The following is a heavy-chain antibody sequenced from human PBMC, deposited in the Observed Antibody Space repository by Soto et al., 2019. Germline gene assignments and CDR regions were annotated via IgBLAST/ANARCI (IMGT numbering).Heavy chain of an antibody. Sequence: GESLKISCKTSGYTFIHYWDGWVRQLPGKGLECMGLIYPSDSDATYGPSFQGQVTLSVDKSTDTAYLQWSSLRPSDTAMYYCARFRVAATSHYFDTWSQGNLVTVAS. J-gene: IGHJ4*02. CDR1: GYTFIHYW. D-gene: IGHD1-26*01. V-gene: IGHV5-51*01. CDR2: IYPSDSDA. CDR3: ARFRVAATSHYFDT.